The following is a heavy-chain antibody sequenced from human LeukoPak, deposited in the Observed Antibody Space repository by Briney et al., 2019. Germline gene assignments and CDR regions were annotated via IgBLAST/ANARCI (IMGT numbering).Heavy chain of an antibody. D-gene: IGHD2-15*01. CDR1: GFTFSSYG. V-gene: IGHV3-30*02. J-gene: IGHJ2*01. Sequence: GGSLRLSCAASGFTFSSYGMHWVRQAPGKGLEWVAFIRYDGSNKYYADSVKGRFTISRDNSKNTLYLQMNSLRAEDTAVYYCAKDGVPVVAATRGWYFDLWGRGTLVTVSS. CDR2: IRYDGSNK. CDR3: AKDGVPVVAATRGWYFDL.